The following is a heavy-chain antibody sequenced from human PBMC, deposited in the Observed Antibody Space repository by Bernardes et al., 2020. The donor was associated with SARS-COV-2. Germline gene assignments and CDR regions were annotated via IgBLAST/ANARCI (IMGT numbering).Heavy chain of an antibody. CDR2: IISRGSI. CDR3: ARRFNYGSFDY. V-gene: IGHV4-59*01. J-gene: IGHJ4*02. D-gene: IGHD3-10*01. CDR1: GGSISSYY. Sequence: SETLSLTRSVSGGSISSYYWGWIRQPPGKRLEWIGDIISRGSITYNPSLRSRVTLSVDTSESQFSLKLSSVTAADTAVYYCARRFNYGSFDYWGQGTLVTVSS.